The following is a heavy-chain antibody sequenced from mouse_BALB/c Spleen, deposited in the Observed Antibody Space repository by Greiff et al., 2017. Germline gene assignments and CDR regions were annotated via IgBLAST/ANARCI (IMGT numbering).Heavy chain of an antibody. J-gene: IGHJ1*01. V-gene: IGHV1-4*02. D-gene: IGHD1-1*02. CDR1: GYTFTSYT. CDR3: ARVGGSWGYFDV. CDR2: INPSSGYT. Sequence: VQLKESAAELARPGASVKMSCKASGYTFTSYTMHWVKQRPGQGLEWIGYINPSSGYTEYNQKFKDKTTLTADKSSSTAYMQLSSLTSEDSAVYYCARVGGSWGYFDVWGAGTTVTVSS.